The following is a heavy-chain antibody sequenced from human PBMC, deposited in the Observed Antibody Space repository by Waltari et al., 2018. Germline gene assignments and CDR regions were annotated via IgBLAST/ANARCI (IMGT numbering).Heavy chain of an antibody. J-gene: IGHJ4*02. Sequence: QVQLVQSGAEVKKPGASVKVSCKASGYTFTGYYMHWVRQAPGQGLEWMGRINPIGGGTNYAQKFQGRVTMTRDTSISTAYMELSRLRSDDTAVYYCAREGYYDGRVDYWGQGTLVTVSS. CDR2: INPIGGGT. CDR1: GYTFTGYY. D-gene: IGHD3-22*01. CDR3: AREGYYDGRVDY. V-gene: IGHV1-2*06.